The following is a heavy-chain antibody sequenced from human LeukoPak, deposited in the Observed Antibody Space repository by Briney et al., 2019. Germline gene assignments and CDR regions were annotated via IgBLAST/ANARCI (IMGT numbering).Heavy chain of an antibody. D-gene: IGHD2-2*01. CDR1: GGSISSYSHS. CDR2: NSYSRKN. J-gene: IGHJ6*02. Sequence: SETLSLTCTVSGGSISSYSHSWVRNRPPPGQGLVGIMSNSYSRKNYSNSSLKTRVTMSVDTSENQFSLKLSSVTAADSTVYYCVRIYCTSTSCYGDSYYGMDVWGQGTTVSVSS. V-gene: IGHV4-39*01. CDR3: VRIYCTSTSCYGDSYYGMDV.